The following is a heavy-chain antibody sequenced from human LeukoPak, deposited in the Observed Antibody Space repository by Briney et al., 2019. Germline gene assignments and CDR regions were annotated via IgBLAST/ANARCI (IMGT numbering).Heavy chain of an antibody. CDR1: SGSISSSTYY. V-gene: IGHV4-39*01. Sequence: SETLSLTCTVSSGSISSSTYYWGWIRQPPGKGLEWIGSIYFSGNTFYNPSLKSRATISVDTSKNQISLKLSSVTAADTAVYYCARHYHYGSGSYMPFHIWGQGTMVTVSS. CDR3: ARHYHYGSGSYMPFHI. J-gene: IGHJ3*02. CDR2: IYFSGNT. D-gene: IGHD3-10*01.